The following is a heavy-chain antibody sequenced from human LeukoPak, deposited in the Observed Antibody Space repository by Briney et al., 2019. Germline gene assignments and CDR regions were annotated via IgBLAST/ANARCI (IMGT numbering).Heavy chain of an antibody. Sequence: PGGSLRLSCAASGFTFSSYSMSWVRQAPGKGLEWVSYISSSSTIYYADSVKGRFTISRDNAKNSLYLQMNSLRAEDTAVYYCARRSRYCSSTSCYTPDYWGQGTLVTVSS. CDR3: ARRSRYCSSTSCYTPDY. V-gene: IGHV3-48*04. D-gene: IGHD2-2*02. CDR2: ISSSSTI. CDR1: GFTFSSYS. J-gene: IGHJ4*02.